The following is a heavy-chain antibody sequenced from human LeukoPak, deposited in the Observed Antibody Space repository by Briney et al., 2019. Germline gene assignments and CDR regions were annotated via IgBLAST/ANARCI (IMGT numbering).Heavy chain of an antibody. CDR2: IWYDGNNK. D-gene: IGHD4-17*01. CDR1: GFNFRSYG. J-gene: IGHJ4*02. V-gene: IGHV3-33*01. CDR3: ARDLALERNYGDSLSC. Sequence: GGSLRLSCAASGFNFRSYGMHWVRQAPGKGLEWVAVIWYDGNNKYYADSVKGRFTISRDNTKSALYLQINSLRAEDTAVYYCARDLALERNYGDSLSCWGQGTLVTVSS.